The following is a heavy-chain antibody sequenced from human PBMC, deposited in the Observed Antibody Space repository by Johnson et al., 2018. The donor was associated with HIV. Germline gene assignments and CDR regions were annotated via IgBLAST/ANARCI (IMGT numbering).Heavy chain of an antibody. Sequence: QVQLVESGGGVVQPGRSLRLSCAASGFTFSSYAMHWVRQAPGKGLEWVAVISYDVSNKYYADSVKGRFAISRDNSKNTLYLQMNSLRAEDTAVYYCARDFYYDRPFSAFDIWGQGTMVTVSS. CDR3: ARDFYYDRPFSAFDI. CDR2: ISYDVSNK. CDR1: GFTFSSYA. V-gene: IGHV3-30*09. D-gene: IGHD3-22*01. J-gene: IGHJ3*02.